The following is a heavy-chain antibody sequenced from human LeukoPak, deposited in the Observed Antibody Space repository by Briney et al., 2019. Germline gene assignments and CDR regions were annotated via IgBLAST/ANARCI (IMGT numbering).Heavy chain of an antibody. CDR1: GFTFSSYW. CDR3: ARGRGYYYDSSDY. D-gene: IGHD3-22*01. CDR2: INQDGSEK. J-gene: IGHJ4*02. V-gene: IGHV3-7*01. Sequence: AGGSLRLSCAGSGFTFSSYWMNWVRQAPGKGLEWVAKINQDGSEKDYVDSVEGRFRISRDNAKNELYLQMNSLRAEDTAVYYCARGRGYYYDSSDYWGQGTLVTVSS.